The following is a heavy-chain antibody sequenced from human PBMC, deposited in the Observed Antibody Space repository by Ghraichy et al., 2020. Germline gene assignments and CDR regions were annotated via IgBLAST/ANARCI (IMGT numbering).Heavy chain of an antibody. D-gene: IGHD6-13*01. CDR2: ISSSGGTI. CDR3: AREDIPADGPFDY. J-gene: IGHJ4*02. Sequence: GGSLRLSCAASGFSFSNYEFNWVRQAPRKGLEWVSYISSSGGTIFYADSVKGRFTISRDSAKSSLYLQMNSLRAEDTALYYCAREDIPADGPFDYWGQGALVTVSS. CDR1: GFSFSNYE. V-gene: IGHV3-48*03.